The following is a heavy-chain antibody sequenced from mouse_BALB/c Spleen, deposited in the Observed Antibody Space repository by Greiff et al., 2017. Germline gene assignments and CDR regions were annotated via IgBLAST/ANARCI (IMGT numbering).Heavy chain of an antibody. CDR1: GYTFTDYW. V-gene: IGHV1-69*01. CDR3: ASGGYPPEYFDV. Sequence: VQLQQPGAELVMPGASVKMSCTASGYTFTDYWMHWVKQRPGQGLVWIGAIDTSDSYTSYNQKFKGKATLTVDESSSTAYMQLSSLTSEDSAVYYCASGGYPPEYFDVWGAGTTVTVSS. CDR2: IDTSDSYT. J-gene: IGHJ1*01. D-gene: IGHD1-1*02.